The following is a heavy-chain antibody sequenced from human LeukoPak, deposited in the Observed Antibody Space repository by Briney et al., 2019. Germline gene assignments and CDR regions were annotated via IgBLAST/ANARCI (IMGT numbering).Heavy chain of an antibody. J-gene: IGHJ3*01. D-gene: IGHD3-10*01. Sequence: GTSLRLPCAASGFSFSSFGMHWVRQAPGKGLEWLAVISYDGSNKYYADSVKGRFTISRDNSKNTLFLQMNSLRPDDTAVYYCAKDSSFGSGSYYNTETWGQGTMVTVSS. CDR2: ISYDGSNK. V-gene: IGHV3-30*18. CDR3: AKDSSFGSGSYYNTET. CDR1: GFSFSSFG.